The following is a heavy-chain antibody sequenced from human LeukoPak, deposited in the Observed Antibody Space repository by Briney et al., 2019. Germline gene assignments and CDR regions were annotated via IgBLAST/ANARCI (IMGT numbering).Heavy chain of an antibody. CDR3: ARHGDYVWGSYRYPWFDP. D-gene: IGHD3-16*02. V-gene: IGHV4-34*01. Sequence: PSETLSLTCAVYGGSFSGYYWSWIRQPPGKGLEWIGSIYYSGSTYYNPSLESRVTISVDTSKNQFSLKLSSVTAADTAVYYCARHGDYVWGSYRYPWFDPWGQGTLVTVSS. CDR1: GGSFSGYY. J-gene: IGHJ5*02. CDR2: IYYSGST.